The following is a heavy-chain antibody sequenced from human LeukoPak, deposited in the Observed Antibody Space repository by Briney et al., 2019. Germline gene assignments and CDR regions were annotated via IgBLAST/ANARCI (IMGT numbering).Heavy chain of an antibody. J-gene: IGHJ5*02. V-gene: IGHV3-30*18. CDR1: GFTFSSYA. CDR3: AKDPYRVVVATGNYLDP. CDR2: ISHDGSNI. D-gene: IGHD2-15*01. Sequence: PGGSLRLSCAASGFTFSSYAMSWVRQAPGKGLEWVAVISHDGSNIYYGDSVKGRFSISRDNSKNTLYLQMNSLRVEDTAVYYCAKDPYRVVVATGNYLDPWGQGTLVTVSS.